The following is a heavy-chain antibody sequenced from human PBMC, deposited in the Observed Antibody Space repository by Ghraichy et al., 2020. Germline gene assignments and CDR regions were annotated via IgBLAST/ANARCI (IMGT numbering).Heavy chain of an antibody. Sequence: SETLSLTCNVSGGSIDSSAHYWGWIRQPPGKGMEWIGSIYYSGRTYYNPSLRSRVTISVETSKNRFSLRLTSLTAADTAVYYCARHSPRYYDSTLPRSWFDPWGQGTLVTVSS. CDR2: IYYSGRT. V-gene: IGHV4-39*01. D-gene: IGHD3-22*01. CDR3: ARHSPRYYDSTLPRSWFDP. J-gene: IGHJ5*02. CDR1: GGSIDSSAHY.